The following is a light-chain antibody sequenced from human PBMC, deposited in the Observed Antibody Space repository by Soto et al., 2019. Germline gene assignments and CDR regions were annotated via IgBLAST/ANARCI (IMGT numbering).Light chain of an antibody. CDR3: VLYMGSGLWV. CDR1: SGSVSTNYY. J-gene: IGLJ3*02. V-gene: IGLV8-61*01. Sequence: QTVVTQEPSFSVSPGGTVTLTCGFSSGSVSTNYYPTWYQQTPGLPPRTLIYSTNIRSSGVPERFSGSILGNKAALTITGAQADDECDYYCVLYMGSGLWVFGGGTKVTVL. CDR2: STN.